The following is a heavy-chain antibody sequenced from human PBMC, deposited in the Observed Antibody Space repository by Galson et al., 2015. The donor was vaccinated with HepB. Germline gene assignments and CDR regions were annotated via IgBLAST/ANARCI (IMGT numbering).Heavy chain of an antibody. CDR3: AKPASLYQLADYYFDY. J-gene: IGHJ4*02. Sequence: SLRLSCAASGFTFSSYAMSWVRQAPGKGLEWVSAISGSGGSTYYADSVKGRFTISRDNSKNTLYLQMNSLRAEDTAVYYCAKPASLYQLADYYFDYWGQGTLVTVSS. D-gene: IGHD2-2*01. CDR2: ISGSGGST. V-gene: IGHV3-23*01. CDR1: GFTFSSYA.